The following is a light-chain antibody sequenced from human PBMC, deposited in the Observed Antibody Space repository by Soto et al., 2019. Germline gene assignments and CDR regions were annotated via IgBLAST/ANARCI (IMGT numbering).Light chain of an antibody. J-gene: IGLJ2*01. CDR3: CSYAGSNTEV. V-gene: IGLV2-11*01. CDR1: SGDVGGYNY. CDR2: DVS. Sequence: SALTQPRSVSGSPGQSVTISCTGTSGDVGGYNYVSWYQQHPGKAPKLMIYDVSKRPSGVPDRFSGSKSANTASLTISGLQAEDEADYYCCSYAGSNTEVFGGGTKLTVL.